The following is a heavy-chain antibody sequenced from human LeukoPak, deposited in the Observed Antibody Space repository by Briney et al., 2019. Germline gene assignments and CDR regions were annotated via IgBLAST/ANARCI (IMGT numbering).Heavy chain of an antibody. J-gene: IGHJ4*02. CDR3: AKDGIVATTTPYYFDY. D-gene: IGHD5-12*01. CDR1: GFTFSSYA. CDR2: ISGSGGST. Sequence: GGSLRLSCAASGFTFSSYAMSWVRQAPGKGLEWASAISGSGGSTYYADSVKGRFTISRDNSKNTLYLQMNSLRAEDTAVYYCAKDGIVATTTPYYFDYWGQGTLVTVSS. V-gene: IGHV3-23*01.